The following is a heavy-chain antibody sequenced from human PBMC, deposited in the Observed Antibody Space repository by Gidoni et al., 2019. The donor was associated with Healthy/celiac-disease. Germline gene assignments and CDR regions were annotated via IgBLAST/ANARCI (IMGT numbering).Heavy chain of an antibody. CDR2: IIPIFGTA. J-gene: IGHJ6*02. Sequence: QVQLVQSGAEVKKPGSSVKVSCKASGGTFSSYAISWVRQAPGQGLEWMGGIIPIFGTANYAQKFQGRVTITADKSTSTAYMELSSLRSEDTAVYYCARDTGLVRTYYYYGMDVWGQGTTVTVSS. D-gene: IGHD3-3*01. CDR1: GGTFSSYA. V-gene: IGHV1-69*06. CDR3: ARDTGLVRTYYYYGMDV.